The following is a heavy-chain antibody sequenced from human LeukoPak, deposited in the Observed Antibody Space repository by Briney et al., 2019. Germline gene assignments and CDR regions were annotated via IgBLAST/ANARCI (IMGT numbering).Heavy chain of an antibody. CDR2: INPNSGGT. CDR3: ARRKRWLQFLTRSDAFDI. J-gene: IGHJ3*02. Sequence: ASVKVSCKASGYTFTGYYMHWVRQAPGQGLEWVGWINPNSGGTNYAQKFQGRVTMTRDTSISTAYLQWSSLKASDTAMYYCARRKRWLQFLTRSDAFDIWGQGTMVTVSS. V-gene: IGHV1-2*02. CDR1: GYTFTGYY. D-gene: IGHD5-24*01.